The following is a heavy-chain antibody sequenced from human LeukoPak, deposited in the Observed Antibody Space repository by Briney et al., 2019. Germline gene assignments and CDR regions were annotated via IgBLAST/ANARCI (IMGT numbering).Heavy chain of an antibody. J-gene: IGHJ4*02. D-gene: IGHD2-15*01. CDR1: GFTLSSYW. CDR2: IKQDGSEK. Sequence: GGPLRLSCAASGFTLSSYWMSWVRQAPGKWLEWVANIKQDGSEKYYADSVKGRFTISRDNAKNSLYLQMNSLRVEDTAVYYCAREGYCSGGSCVGYDYWGQGILVTVSS. V-gene: IGHV3-7*01. CDR3: AREGYCSGGSCVGYDY.